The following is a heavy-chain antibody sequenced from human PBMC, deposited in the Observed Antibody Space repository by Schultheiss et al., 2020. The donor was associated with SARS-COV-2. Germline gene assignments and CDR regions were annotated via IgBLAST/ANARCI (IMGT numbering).Heavy chain of an antibody. D-gene: IGHD6-19*01. CDR1: GFTFSSYG. Sequence: GGSLRLSCAASGFTFSSYGMHWVRQAPGKGLEWVSVIYSGGSTYYADSVKGRFTISRDNSKNTLYLQMNSLRAEDTAVYYCARGGSSGWFLYFDYWGQGTLVTVSS. J-gene: IGHJ4*02. CDR3: ARGGSSGWFLYFDY. V-gene: IGHV3-NL1*01. CDR2: IYSGGST.